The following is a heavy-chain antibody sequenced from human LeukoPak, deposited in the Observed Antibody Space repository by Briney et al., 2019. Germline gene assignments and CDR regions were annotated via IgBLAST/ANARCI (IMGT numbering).Heavy chain of an antibody. D-gene: IGHD5-18*01. J-gene: IGHJ4*02. CDR3: ARGRGYSYGWIGEKLLDY. CDR1: GFNFSIYS. Sequence: PGGSLRLSCAASGFNFSIYSMNWVRQAPGKGLYYVDSVKGRFTISTDNAKNSLYLQMNSLRAEDTAVYYCARGRGYSYGWIGEKLLDYWGQGTLVTVSS. V-gene: IGHV3-48*01.